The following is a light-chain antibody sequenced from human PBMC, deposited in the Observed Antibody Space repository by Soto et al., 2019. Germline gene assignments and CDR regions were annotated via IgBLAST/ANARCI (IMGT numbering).Light chain of an antibody. J-gene: IGKJ1*01. CDR2: DAS. CDR1: QRVGRDY. Sequence: EIVLTQSPATLSLSPGERATFSCRASQRVGRDYLAWYQQKPGQAPRLLIYDASSRATGIPDRFSGSGSGTDFSLTISRLEPEDFAEYYCQQYASSPWTFGQGTKVEI. CDR3: QQYASSPWT. V-gene: IGKV3-20*01.